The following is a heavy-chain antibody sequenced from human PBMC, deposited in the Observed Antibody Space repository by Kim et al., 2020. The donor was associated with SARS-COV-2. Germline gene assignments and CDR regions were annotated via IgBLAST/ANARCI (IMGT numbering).Heavy chain of an antibody. V-gene: IGHV1-3*01. J-gene: IGHJ3*02. CDR1: GYTFTSHA. D-gene: IGHD2-15*01. Sequence: ASVKVSCKASGYTFTSHAMHWVRQAPGQRLEWMGWINAGNGNTKYSQKFQGRVTITRDTSASTAYMELSSLRSEDTAVYYCARDDELLAAFDIWGQGTMVTVSS. CDR2: INAGNGNT. CDR3: ARDDELLAAFDI.